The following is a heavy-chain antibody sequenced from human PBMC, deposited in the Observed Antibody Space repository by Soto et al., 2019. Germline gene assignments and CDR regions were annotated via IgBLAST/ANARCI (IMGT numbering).Heavy chain of an antibody. J-gene: IGHJ4*02. CDR1: GYTFTSYY. Sequence: ASVKISCKASGYTFTSYYMHWVRQAPGQGLEWMGIINPSGGSTSYAQKFQGRVTMTRDTSTSTVYMELSSLRSEDTAVYYCARDYGAHQVDYWGQGTLVTVSS. CDR2: INPSGGST. V-gene: IGHV1-46*01. D-gene: IGHD4-17*01. CDR3: ARDYGAHQVDY.